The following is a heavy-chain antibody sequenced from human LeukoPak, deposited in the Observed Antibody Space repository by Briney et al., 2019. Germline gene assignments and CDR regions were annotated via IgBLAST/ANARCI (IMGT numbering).Heavy chain of an antibody. Sequence: SVKVSCKASGGTFSSYAIIWVRQAPGQGLEWMGGIIPIFGTANYAQKFQGRVTITADESTSTAYMELSSLRSEDTAVYYCARNLYLPIGGYYYYYMDVWGRGNTVTVSS. D-gene: IGHD3-16*01. CDR3: ARNLYLPIGGYYYYYMDV. CDR1: GGTFSSYA. CDR2: IIPIFGTA. V-gene: IGHV1-69*13. J-gene: IGHJ6*03.